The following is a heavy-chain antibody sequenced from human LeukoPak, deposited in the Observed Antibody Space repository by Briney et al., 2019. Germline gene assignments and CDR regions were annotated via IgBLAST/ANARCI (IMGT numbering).Heavy chain of an antibody. V-gene: IGHV3-74*01. Sequence: GGSLRRSCAASEFTFSTYWMHWVRHPPGKGLVWVSRINGDGSDTTYADSVKGRFTISRDNAKNTLYLQMNSLKTEDTAVYYCTRDRGSSTLGDYWGQGTLVTVSS. CDR2: INGDGSDT. D-gene: IGHD7-27*01. J-gene: IGHJ4*01. CDR1: EFTFSTYW. CDR3: TRDRGSSTLGDY.